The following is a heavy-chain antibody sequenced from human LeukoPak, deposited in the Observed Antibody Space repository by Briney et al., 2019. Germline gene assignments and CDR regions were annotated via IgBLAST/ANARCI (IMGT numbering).Heavy chain of an antibody. V-gene: IGHV4-59*01. CDR2: IYYSGST. Sequence: SEILSLTCTVSGGSISSYYWSWIRQPPGKRLEWIGHIYYSGSTNYNPSLKSRVTISVGTSKNQFSLKLSSVTAADTAVYYCASRSSIWSGYQDTLYYFDSWGQGTLVTVSS. CDR1: GGSISSYY. J-gene: IGHJ4*02. D-gene: IGHD3-3*01. CDR3: ASRSSIWSGYQDTLYYFDS.